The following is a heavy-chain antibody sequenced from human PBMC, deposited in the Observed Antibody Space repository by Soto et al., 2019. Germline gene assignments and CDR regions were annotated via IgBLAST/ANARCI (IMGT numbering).Heavy chain of an antibody. J-gene: IGHJ4*02. D-gene: IGHD3-10*01. CDR3: ARHKWFGESMYYDY. CDR1: GGSISSYY. Sequence: SETLSLTCTVSGGSISSYYWSWIRQPPGKGLEWIGYIYYSGSTNYNPSLKSRVTISVDTSKNQFSLKLSSVTAADTAVYYCARHKWFGESMYYDYWGQGTLVTVSS. V-gene: IGHV4-59*08. CDR2: IYYSGST.